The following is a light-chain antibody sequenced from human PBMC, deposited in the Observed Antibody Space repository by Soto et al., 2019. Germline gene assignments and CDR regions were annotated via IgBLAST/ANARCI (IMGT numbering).Light chain of an antibody. CDR2: DAS. CDR1: QSVSSY. CDR3: QQRSNWPPGYT. V-gene: IGKV3-11*01. Sequence: EIVLTQSPATLSLSPGERATLSCRASQSVSSYLAWYQQKPGQAPRLLIYDASNRATGIPARFSGSWSGPDFTLTISSLEPADFAVYYCQQRSNWPPGYTFGQGTKLVIK. J-gene: IGKJ2*01.